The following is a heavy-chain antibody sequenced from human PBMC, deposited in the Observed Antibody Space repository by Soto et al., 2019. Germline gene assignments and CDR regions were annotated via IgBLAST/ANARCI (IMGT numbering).Heavy chain of an antibody. V-gene: IGHV4-34*01. J-gene: IGHJ6*02. CDR1: GGSFSGYY. D-gene: IGHD6-19*01. Sequence: ETLSLTCAVYGGSFSGYYWSWIRQPPGKGLEWIGEINHSGSTNYNPSLKSRVTISVDTSKNQFSLKLSSVTAADTAVYYCARGGRVAGTSFWYYYGMDVWGQGTTVTVSS. CDR3: ARGGRVAGTSFWYYYGMDV. CDR2: INHSGST.